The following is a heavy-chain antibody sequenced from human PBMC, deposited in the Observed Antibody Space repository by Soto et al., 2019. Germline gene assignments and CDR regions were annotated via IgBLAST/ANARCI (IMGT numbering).Heavy chain of an antibody. CDR3: ARDLSSSSGMDYYYYYGMDV. V-gene: IGHV1-2*04. CDR2: INPNSGGT. D-gene: IGHD6-6*01. Sequence: ASVKVSCKASGYTFTGYYMHWVRQAPGQGLEWMGWINPNSGGTNYAQKFQGWVTMTRDTSISTAYMELSRLRSDDTAVYYCARDLSSSSGMDYYYYYGMDVWGQGTTVTVPS. J-gene: IGHJ6*02. CDR1: GYTFTGYY.